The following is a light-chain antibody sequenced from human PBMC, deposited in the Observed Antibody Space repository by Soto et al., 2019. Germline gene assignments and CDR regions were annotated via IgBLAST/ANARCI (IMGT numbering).Light chain of an antibody. V-gene: IGLV1-44*01. CDR1: SSNIQNNI. CDR3: AAWDDSLNGVV. J-gene: IGLJ2*01. CDR2: NTN. Sequence: QSVLTQPPSASRTPGQRVTISCSGSSSNIQNNIVNWYQQLPGTAPKLLIYNTNQRPSGVPDRFSGSKSGTSASLAISGLQSEDEDDYFCAAWDDSLNGVVFGGGTKVTVL.